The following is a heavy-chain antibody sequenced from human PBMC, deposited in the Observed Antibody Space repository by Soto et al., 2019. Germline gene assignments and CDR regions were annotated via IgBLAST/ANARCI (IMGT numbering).Heavy chain of an antibody. CDR1: VGSISSGGYS. V-gene: IGHV4-30-2*05. Sequence: TLSLTCAVSVGSISSGGYSRNWIRKPPEKGLEWIGYIYYSGSTYYNPSLKSRVTISVDTSKNQFSLKLSSVTAADTAVYYCAREMELPHRYFDYWGQGTLVTSPQ. CDR3: AREMELPHRYFDY. CDR2: IYYSGST. J-gene: IGHJ4*02. D-gene: IGHD1-26*01.